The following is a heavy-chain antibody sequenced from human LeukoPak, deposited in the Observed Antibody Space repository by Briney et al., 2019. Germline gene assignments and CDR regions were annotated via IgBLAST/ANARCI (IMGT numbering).Heavy chain of an antibody. V-gene: IGHV1-18*01. CDR3: ARQSVISSRSPDDAFDI. CDR1: GYTFTKYG. D-gene: IGHD2-21*01. Sequence: GASVKASCKVSGYTFTKYGISWVRQAPGQGLEWMGWISGYNGNTNYAQRLQGRVTLTTDTFTSTAYMELRSLRSDDAAVYYCARQSVISSRSPDDAFDIWGQGTMVTVSS. J-gene: IGHJ3*02. CDR2: ISGYNGNT.